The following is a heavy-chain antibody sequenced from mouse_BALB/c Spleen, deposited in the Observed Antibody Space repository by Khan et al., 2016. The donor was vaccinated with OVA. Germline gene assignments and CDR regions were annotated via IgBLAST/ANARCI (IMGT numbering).Heavy chain of an antibody. Sequence: QVQLQQPGPELVKPGASVKMSCVASGYTFINYYIHWVKQRPGQGLEWIGWIYPGDGRTKFNERFKGKTTLTADKSSSTTYMFPSSLTSEDSAIYFCAISYYGSFWFFDVWGAGTTVTVSS. CDR3: AISYYGSFWFFDV. J-gene: IGHJ1*01. CDR2: IYPGDGRT. CDR1: GYTFINYY. D-gene: IGHD1-1*01. V-gene: IGHV1S56*01.